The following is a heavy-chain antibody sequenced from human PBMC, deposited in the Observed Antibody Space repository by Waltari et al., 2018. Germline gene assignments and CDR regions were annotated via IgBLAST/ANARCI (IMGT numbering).Heavy chain of an antibody. J-gene: IGHJ4*02. D-gene: IGHD4-17*01. Sequence: VQLLESGGGLVQSGGSLRLSCAAAGFTFRIFAMNWVRQAPGKGVEWVSVISGSGGSTDYADSVKGRFTISRDNSKNTLYLQMNNLRVEDTAVYYCASSLYGDYTQIWGRVFDYWGQGTLVTVSS. CDR2: ISGSGGST. CDR1: GFTFRIFA. CDR3: ASSLYGDYTQIWGRVFDY. V-gene: IGHV3-23*01.